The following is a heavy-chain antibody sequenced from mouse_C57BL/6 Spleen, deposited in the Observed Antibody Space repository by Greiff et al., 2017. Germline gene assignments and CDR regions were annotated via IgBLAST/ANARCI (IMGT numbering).Heavy chain of an antibody. Sequence: QVQLQQPGAELVRPGSSVKLSCKASGYTFTSYWMDWVKQRPGQGLEWIGNIYPSDSETHYNQKFKDKATLTVDKSSSTAYMQLSSLTSEDSAVYYCARGIGYYLSWYFDVWGTGTTVTVSS. V-gene: IGHV1-61*01. CDR1: GYTFTSYW. CDR3: ARGIGYYLSWYFDV. D-gene: IGHD2-3*01. J-gene: IGHJ1*03. CDR2: IYPSDSET.